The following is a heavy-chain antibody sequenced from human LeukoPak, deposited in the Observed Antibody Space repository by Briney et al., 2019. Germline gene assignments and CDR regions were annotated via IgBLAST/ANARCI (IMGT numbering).Heavy chain of an antibody. Sequence: PGGSLRLSCAASGFTFSSYSMTWVRQAPGKGLEWVSSISSSSYIYYADSVKGRFTISRDNAKNSLYLQMNSLRAEDTAVYYCASLYSGYAKYAFDIWGQGTMVTVSS. D-gene: IGHD5-12*01. CDR3: ASLYSGYAKYAFDI. CDR1: GFTFSSYS. J-gene: IGHJ3*02. CDR2: ISSSSYI. V-gene: IGHV3-21*01.